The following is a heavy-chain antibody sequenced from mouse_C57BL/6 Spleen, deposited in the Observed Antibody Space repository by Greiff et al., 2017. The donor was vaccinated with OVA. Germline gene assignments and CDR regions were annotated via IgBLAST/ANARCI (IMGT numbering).Heavy chain of an antibody. Sequence: VQLQQSGGGLVKPGGSLKLSCAASGFTFSDYGMHWVRQAPEKGLEWVAYISSGSSTIYYADTVKGRFTISRDNAKNTLFLQMTSLRSEDTAMYYCARPRGLRRDGYAMDYWGQGTSVTVSS. J-gene: IGHJ4*01. CDR3: ARPRGLRRDGYAMDY. V-gene: IGHV5-17*01. D-gene: IGHD2-4*01. CDR1: GFTFSDYG. CDR2: ISSGSSTI.